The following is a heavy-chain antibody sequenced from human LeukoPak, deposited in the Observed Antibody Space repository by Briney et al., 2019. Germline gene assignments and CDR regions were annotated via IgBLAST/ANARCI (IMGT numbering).Heavy chain of an antibody. CDR2: INPNSGGT. J-gene: IGHJ4*02. D-gene: IGHD6-19*01. CDR1: GYTFTGYY. CDR3: ARNGYSSGWSGFDY. Sequence: ASVKVSCKASGYTFTGYYMHWVRQAPGQGLEWMGWINPNSGGTNYAQKFQGRVTMTRDTSISTAYMELSMLRSDDTAVYYCARNGYSSGWSGFDYWGQGTLVTVSS. V-gene: IGHV1-2*02.